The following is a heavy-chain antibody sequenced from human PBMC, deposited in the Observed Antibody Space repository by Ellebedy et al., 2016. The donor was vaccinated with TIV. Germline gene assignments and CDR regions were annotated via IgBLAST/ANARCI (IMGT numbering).Heavy chain of an antibody. D-gene: IGHD2-2*01. CDR2: LSSSGGST. CDR1: GFTLSSYA. Sequence: GGSLRLXCAASGFTLSSYAMTWVRQAPGKGLEWVSTLSSSGGSTYYADSVKGRFTISRDNSKNTLYLQMNGLRAEDTAVYFCAKRDNYQRLGYYVMDVWGQGTTVTVSS. CDR3: AKRDNYQRLGYYVMDV. V-gene: IGHV3-23*01. J-gene: IGHJ6*02.